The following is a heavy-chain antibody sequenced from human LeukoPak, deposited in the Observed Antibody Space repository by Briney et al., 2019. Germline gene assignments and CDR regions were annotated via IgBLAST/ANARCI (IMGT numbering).Heavy chain of an antibody. D-gene: IGHD2-8*01. J-gene: IGHJ4*02. CDR1: GGSISSYY. CDR3: ARLRPWGCTNGVCYEDY. CDR2: IYHSGST. Sequence: SETLSLTCTVSGGSISSYYWSWIRQPPGKGLEWIGYIYHSGSTYYNPSLKSRVTISVDRSKNQFSLKLSSVTAADTAVYYCARLRPWGCTNGVCYEDYWGQGTLVTVSS. V-gene: IGHV4-59*12.